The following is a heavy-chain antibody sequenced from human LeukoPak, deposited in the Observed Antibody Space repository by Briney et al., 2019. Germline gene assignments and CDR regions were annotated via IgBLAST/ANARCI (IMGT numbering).Heavy chain of an antibody. D-gene: IGHD7-27*01. J-gene: IGHJ2*01. CDR2: INHSGST. CDR1: GGSFSGYY. CDR3: ARRKLGYWYLDL. Sequence: PSETLSLTCAVYGGSFSGYYWSWIRQPPGKGLEWIGEINHSGSTNYNPSLKSRVTISVDTSKNQFSLKLSSVTAADTAVYYCARRKLGYWYLDLWGRGTLVTVSS. V-gene: IGHV4-34*01.